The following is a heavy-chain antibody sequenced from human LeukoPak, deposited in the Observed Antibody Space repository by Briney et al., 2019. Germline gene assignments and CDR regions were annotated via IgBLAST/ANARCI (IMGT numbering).Heavy chain of an antibody. J-gene: IGHJ3*02. CDR2: IYYSGST. Sequence: SETLSLTCPVSGGSISSGGYYWSWIRQHPGKGLEWIGYIYYSGSTYYNPSLKSRVTISVDTSKNQFSLKLSSVTAADTAVYYCVRDMVHDAFDIWGQGTMVTVSS. CDR3: VRDMVHDAFDI. CDR1: GGSISSGGYY. D-gene: IGHD3-10*01. V-gene: IGHV4-31*03.